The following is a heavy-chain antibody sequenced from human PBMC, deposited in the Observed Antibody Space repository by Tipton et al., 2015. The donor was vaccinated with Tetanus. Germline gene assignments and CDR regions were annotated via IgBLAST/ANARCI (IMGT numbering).Heavy chain of an antibody. Sequence: SLRLSCAASGFTFGSNPMTWVRQAPGKGLEWVSSISGSGGSTYYADSVKGRFTISRDNSKNTLYLQMNSLRAEDTAIYYCARDCSTCLGRALDIWGQGIMVTVSS. J-gene: IGHJ3*02. CDR1: GFTFGSNP. V-gene: IGHV3-23*01. CDR2: ISGSGGST. D-gene: IGHD2-2*01. CDR3: ARDCSTCLGRALDI.